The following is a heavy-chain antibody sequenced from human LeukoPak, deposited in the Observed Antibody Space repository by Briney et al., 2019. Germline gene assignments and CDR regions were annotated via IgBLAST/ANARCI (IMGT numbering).Heavy chain of an antibody. Sequence: ASVKVSCKASGYTFTSYGISWVRQAPGQGLEWMGWISAYNGNTNYAQKLQGRATMTTDTSTSTAYMELRSLRSDDTAVYYCARDRVRYCSSTSCYLLGSEYYYYYMDVWGKGTTVTVSS. CDR2: ISAYNGNT. V-gene: IGHV1-18*01. J-gene: IGHJ6*03. CDR1: GYTFTSYG. D-gene: IGHD2-2*01. CDR3: ARDRVRYCSSTSCYLLGSEYYYYYMDV.